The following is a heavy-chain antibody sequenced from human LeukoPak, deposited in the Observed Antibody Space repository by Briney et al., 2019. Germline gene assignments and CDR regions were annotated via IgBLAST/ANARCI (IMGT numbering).Heavy chain of an antibody. CDR1: GYSFTSYW. V-gene: IGHV5-51*01. Sequence: GESLKISCKGSGYSFTSYWIGWVRQMPGKGLEWMGIIYPDDSDTRYSPSFQGQVTISADKSISTAYLQWSSLKASDTAMYYCARQASIAAAGVDYWGQGTLVTVSS. CDR2: IYPDDSDT. D-gene: IGHD6-13*01. J-gene: IGHJ4*02. CDR3: ARQASIAAAGVDY.